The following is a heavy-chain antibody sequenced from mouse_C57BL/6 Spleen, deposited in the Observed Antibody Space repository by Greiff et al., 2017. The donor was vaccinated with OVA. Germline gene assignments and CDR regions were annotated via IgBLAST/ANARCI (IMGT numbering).Heavy chain of an antibody. D-gene: IGHD2-4*01. CDR3: AKGGDYDVAWFAY. CDR1: GYTFTSYW. V-gene: IGHV1-72*01. CDR2: IDPNSGGT. Sequence: VKQSCKASGYTFTSYWMHWVKQRPGRGLEWIGRIDPNSGGTKYNEKFKSKATLTVDKPSSTAYMQLSSLTSEDSAVYYCAKGGDYDVAWFAYWGQGTLVTVSA. J-gene: IGHJ3*01.